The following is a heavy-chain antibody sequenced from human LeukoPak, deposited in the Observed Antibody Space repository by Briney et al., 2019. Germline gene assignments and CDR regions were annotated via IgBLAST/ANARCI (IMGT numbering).Heavy chain of an antibody. Sequence: GGSLRLSCAASGFTFSSYAMSWVRQAPGKGLEWVSAIGGSDGSTYYADSVKGRFTISRDNSKNTLYLQMNSLRAEDTAVYYCAKASGWHELYYFDYWGQGTLVTVSS. CDR3: AKASGWHELYYFDY. J-gene: IGHJ4*02. D-gene: IGHD6-19*01. CDR2: IGGSDGST. V-gene: IGHV3-23*01. CDR1: GFTFSSYA.